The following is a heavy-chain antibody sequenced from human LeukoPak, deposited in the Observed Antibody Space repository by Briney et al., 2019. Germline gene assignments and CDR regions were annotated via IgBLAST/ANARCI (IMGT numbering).Heavy chain of an antibody. Sequence: PPGRSLRLSCIGSGFTFGDYTMSWFRQAPGKGLEWVGFIRIKAYGGTTEYAASVKGRFTISRDDSKSIAYLQMNSLKIEDTAVYYCTKPSLARNLPTHWGQGTLVTVSS. D-gene: IGHD1-1*01. CDR1: GFTFGDYT. V-gene: IGHV3-49*03. J-gene: IGHJ4*02. CDR2: IRIKAYGGTT. CDR3: TKPSLARNLPTH.